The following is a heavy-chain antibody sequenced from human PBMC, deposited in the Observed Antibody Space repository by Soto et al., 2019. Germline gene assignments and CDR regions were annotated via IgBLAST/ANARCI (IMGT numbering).Heavy chain of an antibody. V-gene: IGHV4-34*01. J-gene: IGHJ4*02. CDR2: INHSGST. CDR1: GGSFSGYY. Sequence: SETLSLTCSVYGGSFSGYYWSWIRQPPGKGLEWIGEINHSGSTNYNPSLKSRVTISVDTSKNQFSLKLSSVTAADTAVYYCARGRYNWNYWGQGTLVTVSS. CDR3: ARGRYNWNY. D-gene: IGHD1-20*01.